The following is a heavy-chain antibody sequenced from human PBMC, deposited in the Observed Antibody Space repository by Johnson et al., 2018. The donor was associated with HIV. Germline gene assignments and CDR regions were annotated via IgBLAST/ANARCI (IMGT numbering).Heavy chain of an antibody. CDR1: GFTFSSYA. CDR3: VRVTYYYGSGNAFDM. Sequence: QVQLVESGGGVVQPGRSLRLSCAASGFTFSSYAMHWVRQAPGTGLEWVAVISYDGSNKYYADSLTCRFTISRDTSTKTLYLQMNILRAEDTAVYYCVRVTYYYGSGNAFDMWGQGTMVTVSS. J-gene: IGHJ3*02. D-gene: IGHD3-10*01. CDR2: ISYDGSNK. V-gene: IGHV3-30-3*01.